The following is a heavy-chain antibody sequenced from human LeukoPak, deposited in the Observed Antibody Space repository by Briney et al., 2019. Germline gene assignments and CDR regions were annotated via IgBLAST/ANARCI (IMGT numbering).Heavy chain of an antibody. D-gene: IGHD2-2*01. CDR2: IYSGGSS. V-gene: IGHV3-53*01. Sequence: GGSLRLSCAASGFTVSSNYMSWVRQAPGKGLEWVSVIYSGGSSYYADSVKGRFSISRDKSKNTLFLQMNSLRAEDTAVYYCAKDIVVVPAAIGRMGYWGQGTLVTVSS. CDR3: AKDIVVVPAAIGRMGY. CDR1: GFTVSSNY. J-gene: IGHJ4*02.